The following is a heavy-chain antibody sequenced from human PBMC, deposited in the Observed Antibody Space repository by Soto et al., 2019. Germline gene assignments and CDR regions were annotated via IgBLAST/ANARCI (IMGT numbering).Heavy chain of an antibody. V-gene: IGHV4-39*01. J-gene: IGHJ6*01. D-gene: IGHD2-2*01. CDR1: GGSISSSSYS. CDR2: IYYSGST. Sequence: QLQLQESGPRLVKPSETLSLTCSVSGGSISSSSYSWGWIRQPPGKGLEWIGTIYYSGSTHYNPSPEGRVAISADTPNIQLSLRLSSVTAADTAVYYCGRQPGHCGSTTCFVYYSVDVWGQGTTVTVS. CDR3: GRQPGHCGSTTCFVYYSVDV.